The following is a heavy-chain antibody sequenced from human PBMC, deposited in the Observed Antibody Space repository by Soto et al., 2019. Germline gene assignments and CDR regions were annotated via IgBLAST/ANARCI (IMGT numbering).Heavy chain of an antibody. J-gene: IGHJ4*01. CDR2: VYYSGST. D-gene: IGHD2-21*01. CDR1: GYSISTYY. CDR3: ARTRMIESWIDY. V-gene: IGHV4-59*01. Sequence: PSETLSLTCDFSGYSISTYYWILIRQPPGKGLEWIGYVYYSGSTLYNPSLESRVTMSIDMSKKQVSLKLTSVIAADTAVYYCARTRMIESWIDYWGHGTLVTVSS.